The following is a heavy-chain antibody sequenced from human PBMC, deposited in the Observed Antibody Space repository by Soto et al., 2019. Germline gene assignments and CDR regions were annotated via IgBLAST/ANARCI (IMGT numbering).Heavy chain of an antibody. CDR2: ISGSGGST. J-gene: IGHJ4*02. CDR3: AKNSAAGTWQTPGAFDY. Sequence: GGALRLYCAASGFTFSSYAMSWVRQAPGKGLEWVSAISGSGGSTYYADSVKGRFTISRDNSKNTLYLQMNSLRAEDTAVYYCAKNSAAGTWQTPGAFDYWGQGTLVTVSS. D-gene: IGHD6-13*01. CDR1: GFTFSSYA. V-gene: IGHV3-23*01.